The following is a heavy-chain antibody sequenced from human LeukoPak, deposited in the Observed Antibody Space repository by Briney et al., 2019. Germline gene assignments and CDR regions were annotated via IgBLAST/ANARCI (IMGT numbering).Heavy chain of an antibody. J-gene: IGHJ4*02. CDR2: ISSSSSTI. CDR3: AREGLAVGATPDY. CDR1: GFTFSSYS. D-gene: IGHD1-26*01. V-gene: IGHV3-48*01. Sequence: GGSLRVSCAASGFTFSSYSMNWVRQAPGKGLEWVSYISSSSSTIYYADSVKGRFTISRDNAKNSLYLQMNSLRAEDTAVYYCAREGLAVGATPDYWGQGTLVAVSS.